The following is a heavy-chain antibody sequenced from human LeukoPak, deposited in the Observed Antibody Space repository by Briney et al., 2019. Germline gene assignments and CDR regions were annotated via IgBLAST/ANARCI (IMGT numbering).Heavy chain of an antibody. V-gene: IGHV3-7*01. CDR1: GLIVSTCF. CDR2: IKQDGSEK. J-gene: IGHJ3*02. D-gene: IGHD3-16*01. Sequence: GGSLRLSCAASGLIVSTCFMSWVRQAPGKGLEWVANIKQDGSEKYYVDSVKGRFTISRDNAKNSLYLQMNSLRAEDTAVYYCARDGKGVMGAFDIWGQGTMVTVSS. CDR3: ARDGKGVMGAFDI.